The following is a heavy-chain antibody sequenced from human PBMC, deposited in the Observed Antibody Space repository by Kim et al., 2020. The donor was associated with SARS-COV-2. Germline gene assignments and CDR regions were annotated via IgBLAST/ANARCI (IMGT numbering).Heavy chain of an antibody. D-gene: IGHD6-13*01. V-gene: IGHV4-38-2*02. CDR3: ATIAAAGKRYFQH. CDR2: IYHSGST. CDR1: GYSISSGYY. J-gene: IGHJ1*01. Sequence: SETLSLTCTVSGYSISSGYYWGWIRQPPGKGLEWIGSIYHSGSTYYNPSLKSRVTISVDTSKNQFSLKLSSVTAADTAVYYCATIAAAGKRYFQHWGQGTLVTVSS.